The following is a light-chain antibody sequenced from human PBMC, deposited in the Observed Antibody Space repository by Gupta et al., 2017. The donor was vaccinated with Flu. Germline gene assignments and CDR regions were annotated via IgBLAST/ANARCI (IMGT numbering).Light chain of an antibody. CDR1: QNVGRY. V-gene: IGKV1-39*01. CDR3: QQSSTAPLYT. CDR2: AAS. J-gene: IGKJ2*01. Sequence: IQLTQSTSPLSASVGDRVIISCRASQNVGRYLNWYRQRPGNAPSLLIYAASNLQSGGSSRFSGSGAGTDFTLTISSLQPEDFATYYCQQSSTAPLYTFGQGTKLEI.